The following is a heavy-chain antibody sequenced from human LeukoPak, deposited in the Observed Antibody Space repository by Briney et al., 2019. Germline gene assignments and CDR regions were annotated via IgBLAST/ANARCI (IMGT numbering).Heavy chain of an antibody. Sequence: GGSLRLSCSASGFFFSDYYFSWFRQTPGKGLEWVSYIRGNGATTYYADSVKGRFTISRDNSKNTLYLQMNSLRAEDTAVYYCARAVIWFGDLYYFDYWGQGTLVTVSS. D-gene: IGHD3-10*01. J-gene: IGHJ4*02. CDR1: GFFFSDYY. CDR2: IRGNGATT. V-gene: IGHV3-11*04. CDR3: ARAVIWFGDLYYFDY.